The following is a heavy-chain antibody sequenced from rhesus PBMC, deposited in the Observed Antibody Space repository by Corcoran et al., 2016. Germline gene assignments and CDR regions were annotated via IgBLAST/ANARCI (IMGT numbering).Heavy chain of an antibody. Sequence: EVQLVESGGGFVQPGGSLRLCFSGAGFRFSVYGMGWVRRPPGKGLEWVADISNGGASTDDADSAKCRDNISRDNAKNTLYLQTNSPRADDTAVYYCASGYSGFDYWGQGVLVTVSS. D-gene: IGHD6-37*01. CDR2: ISNGGAST. CDR1: GFRFSVYG. V-gene: IGHV3S5*01. CDR3: ASGYSGFDY. J-gene: IGHJ4*01.